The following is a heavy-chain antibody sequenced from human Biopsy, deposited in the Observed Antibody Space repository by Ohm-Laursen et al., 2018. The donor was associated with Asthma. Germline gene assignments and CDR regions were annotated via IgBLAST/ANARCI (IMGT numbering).Heavy chain of an antibody. Sequence: TQTLTLTCSFSGFSLRTPGVGVGWIRQSPGTALEWLALIYWDDYNLFRPSLKRRPTITKDPSKNQVVLTMTKMDPVDSGTYYCALSQDSGFDDHSPSWFDPWGQGTLVTVSS. CDR2: IYWDDYN. J-gene: IGHJ5*02. CDR3: ALSQDSGFDDHSPSWFDP. V-gene: IGHV2-5*02. CDR1: GFSLRTPGVG. D-gene: IGHD3-9*01.